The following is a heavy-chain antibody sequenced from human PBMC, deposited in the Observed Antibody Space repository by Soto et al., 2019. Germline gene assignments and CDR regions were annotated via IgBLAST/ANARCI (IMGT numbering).Heavy chain of an antibody. CDR3: VRDTLMDF. Sequence: EVQLVESGGGLVKPGGSLRLSCAASGFTFSNYNMNWVRQAPGKGLEWVSSISSSSSYIYYVDSMRGRFTISRDNAMKSLYPQMTSLRAEDTALYYCVRDTLMDFWGHGTTVTVSS. CDR2: ISSSSSYI. V-gene: IGHV3-21*01. J-gene: IGHJ6*02. CDR1: GFTFSNYN.